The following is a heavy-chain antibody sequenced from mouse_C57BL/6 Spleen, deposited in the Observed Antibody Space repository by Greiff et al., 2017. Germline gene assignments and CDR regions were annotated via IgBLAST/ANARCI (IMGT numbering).Heavy chain of an antibody. J-gene: IGHJ4*01. CDR2: ISYDGSN. D-gene: IGHD1-1*01. CDR1: GYSITSGYY. CDR3: SRDGGNYGMDY. V-gene: IGHV3-6*01. Sequence: EVQLQESGPGLVKPSQSLSLTCSVTGYSITSGYYWNWIRQFPGNKLEWMGYISYDGSNNYNPSLKNRISITRDTSKNQFFLKLNSVTTEDTATYYCSRDGGNYGMDYWGQGTSVTVSS.